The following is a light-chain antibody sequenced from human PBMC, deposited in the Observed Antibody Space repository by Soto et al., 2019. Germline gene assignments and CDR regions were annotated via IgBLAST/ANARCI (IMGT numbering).Light chain of an antibody. J-gene: IGKJ1*01. Sequence: EIVLTQSPATLSLSPGERATLSCRASQSVSSYLAWYQQKPGQAPRLLIYDASNRATGIPARFSGSGSGTDFTLTISRLEPEDFAVYYCQHYDSARWTFGLGTKVDI. V-gene: IGKV3-11*01. CDR3: QHYDSARWT. CDR1: QSVSSY. CDR2: DAS.